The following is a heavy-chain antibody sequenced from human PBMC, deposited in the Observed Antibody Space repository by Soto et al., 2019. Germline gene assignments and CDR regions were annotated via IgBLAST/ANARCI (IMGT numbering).Heavy chain of an antibody. CDR3: ARDMGGYSSSWDAFDI. Sequence: PSETLSLTCAVSGASVISTKWWSWVRQSPGEGLEWIGYIYYSGSTNYNPSLKSRVTISVNTSKNQFSLKLTSVTAADTAVYYCARDMGGYSSSWDAFDIWGQGTMVTVSS. CDR2: IYYSGST. D-gene: IGHD6-13*01. J-gene: IGHJ3*02. CDR1: GASVISTKW. V-gene: IGHV4-4*02.